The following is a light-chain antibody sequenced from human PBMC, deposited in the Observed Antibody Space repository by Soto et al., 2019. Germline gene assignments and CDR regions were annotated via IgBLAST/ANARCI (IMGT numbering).Light chain of an antibody. CDR2: GAS. Sequence: IVLTQTPGTLSLSPGERVTLSCRTSQSVTTRLAWYQHKPGQAPTLLMSGASNRASGVPVRFSGSGSGTDFTLTITRLEPEDFALYYCQQYGGSPITFGLGTLLEIK. J-gene: IGKJ5*01. V-gene: IGKV3-20*01. CDR3: QQYGGSPIT. CDR1: QSVTTR.